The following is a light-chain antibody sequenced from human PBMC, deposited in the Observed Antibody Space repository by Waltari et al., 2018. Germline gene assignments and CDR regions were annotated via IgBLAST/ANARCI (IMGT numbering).Light chain of an antibody. V-gene: IGLV3-25*03. CDR3: LSAYSGCSQGV. CDR2: KDT. CDR1: ALPKQY. J-gene: IGLJ2*01. Sequence: SYELTQPPSVSVSPGQTAKIPCSGDALPKQYTYWYQQKPGQAPLLVIYKDTERHSGIPERFSASSSGTTFTLTISGVQAEDEADYYCLSAYSGCSQGVFGGGTKLTVL.